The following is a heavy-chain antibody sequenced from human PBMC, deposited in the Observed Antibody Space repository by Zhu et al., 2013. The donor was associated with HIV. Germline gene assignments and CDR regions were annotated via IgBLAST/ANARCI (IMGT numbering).Heavy chain of an antibody. J-gene: IGHJ3*02. V-gene: IGHV4-38-2*01. Sequence: QVQLQESGPGLVKPSETLSLTCAVSGYSISSGYYWGWIRQPPGKGLEWIGSIYHSGSTYYNPSLKSRVTISVDTSKNQFSLKLSSVTAADTAVYYCATGTTGTTLDAFDIWGQGTMVTVSS. CDR3: ATGTTGTTLDAFDI. CDR2: IYHSGST. D-gene: IGHD1-1*01. CDR1: GYSISSGYY.